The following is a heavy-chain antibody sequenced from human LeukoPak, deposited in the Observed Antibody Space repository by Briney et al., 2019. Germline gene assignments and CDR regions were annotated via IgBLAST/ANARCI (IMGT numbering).Heavy chain of an antibody. J-gene: IGHJ5*02. Sequence: SETLSLTCAVYGGSFSGYYWSWIRQPPGKGLEWIGEINHSGSTNYNPSLKSRVTISVDTSKNQFSLKLSSVTAADTAVYYCARGRRAAAGNWFDPWGQGTLVTVSS. CDR2: INHSGST. D-gene: IGHD6-13*01. V-gene: IGHV4-34*01. CDR3: ARGRRAAAGNWFDP. CDR1: GGSFSGYY.